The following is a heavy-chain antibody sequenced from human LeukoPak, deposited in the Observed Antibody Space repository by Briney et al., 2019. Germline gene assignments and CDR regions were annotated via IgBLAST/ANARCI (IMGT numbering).Heavy chain of an antibody. CDR2: VYYSGNT. D-gene: IGHD3-22*01. CDR3: ASQPRSTYYHDSSGYYSYCFDF. Sequence: SETLSLTCTVSGGSINSSSYFWGWIRQPPGKGLEWIGSVYYSGNTYYNPSLKSRVTISVDTSKNQFSLKLSSVTAADTAVYYCASQPRSTYYHDSSGYYSYCFDFWGQGTLVTVSS. V-gene: IGHV4-39*01. CDR1: GGSINSSSYF. J-gene: IGHJ4*02.